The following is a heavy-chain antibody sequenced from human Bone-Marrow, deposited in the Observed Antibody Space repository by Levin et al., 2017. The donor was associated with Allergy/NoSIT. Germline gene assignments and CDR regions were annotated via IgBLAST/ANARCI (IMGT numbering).Heavy chain of an antibody. CDR3: AKNHLVRDYYGLED. V-gene: IGHV3-30*18. CDR2: ISHDGSET. J-gene: IGHJ6*02. Sequence: PGGSLRLSCSASDFTFRNYGTHWVRQAPGKGLEWVAGISHDGSETYYGDSVKGRFTISRDNLKNILYLEMNSLRADDTAVYYCAKNHLVRDYYGLEDWGQGTTVTVSS. CDR1: DFTFRNYG. D-gene: IGHD6-13*01.